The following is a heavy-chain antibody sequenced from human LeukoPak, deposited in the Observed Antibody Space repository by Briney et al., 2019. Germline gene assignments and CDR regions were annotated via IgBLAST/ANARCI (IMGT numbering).Heavy chain of an antibody. J-gene: IGHJ4*02. D-gene: IGHD1-26*01. V-gene: IGHV3-7*03. CDR1: GFTFSSYW. CDR2: IKQDGSEK. CDR3: AKGPSGSYWVHFDY. Sequence: GGSLRLSCAASGFTFSSYWMSWVRQAPGKGLEWVANIKQDGSEKYYVDSVRGRFTISRDNSKNTLYLQMNSLRGEDMAVYYCAKGPSGSYWVHFDYWGQGTLVTVSS.